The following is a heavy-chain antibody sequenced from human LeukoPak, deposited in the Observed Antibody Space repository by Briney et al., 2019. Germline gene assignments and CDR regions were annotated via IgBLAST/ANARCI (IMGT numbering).Heavy chain of an antibody. CDR3: ARDIISEYSKSHSHFDP. CDR1: GGSLSSQY. CDR2: IYYRGST. V-gene: IGHV4-59*11. J-gene: IGHJ5*02. D-gene: IGHD5-18*01. Sequence: SETLSLTCTVSGGSLSSQYWSWIRQPPGKGLEWIGYIYYRGSTSYNPALKSRVTISVDTSTNQFSLRLNSVTAADTAVYYCARDIISEYSKSHSHFDPWGQGTLVTVSS.